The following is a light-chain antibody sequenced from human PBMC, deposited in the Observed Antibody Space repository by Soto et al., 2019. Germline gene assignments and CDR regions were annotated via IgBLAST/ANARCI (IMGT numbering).Light chain of an antibody. Sequence: DIRLTQSPSTLSASVGDRVTITCRASQSISDRLAWYQQKSGKAPRLLIYRASSLENGVPSRFSGSGSGTEFTLTLSSLQPYDFATYSRQQYDGYSAITVGQGTKLDI. CDR3: QQYDGYSAIT. V-gene: IGKV1-5*03. J-gene: IGKJ2*01. CDR2: RAS. CDR1: QSISDR.